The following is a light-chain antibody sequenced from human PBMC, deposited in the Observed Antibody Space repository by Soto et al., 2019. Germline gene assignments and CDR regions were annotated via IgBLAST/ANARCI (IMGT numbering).Light chain of an antibody. V-gene: IGKV3-20*01. CDR2: GAS. Sequence: EIVLTQSPGTLSLAPGERATLSCRASQSFNSIYLAWYQQKPGQAPRLLIYGASSRATGIPDRFSGSGSGTDFTLTISRLEPEDFAVSYCHQYDSWTFGQGTKVDIK. CDR1: QSFNSIY. CDR3: HQYDSWT. J-gene: IGKJ1*01.